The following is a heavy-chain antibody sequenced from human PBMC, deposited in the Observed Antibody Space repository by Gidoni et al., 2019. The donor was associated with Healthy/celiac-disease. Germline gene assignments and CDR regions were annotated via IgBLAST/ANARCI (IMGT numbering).Heavy chain of an antibody. Sequence: QLQLQESGPGLVKPSETLSLTCTVSGGSISSRSYYWGWIRQPPGKGLEWMGSIYYSGSTYYNPSLKSRVTISVDTSKNQFSLKLSSVTAADTAVYYCATGDQGGANLYYYYYMDVWGKGTTVTVSS. CDR3: ATGDQGGANLYYYYYMDV. D-gene: IGHD2-21*01. V-gene: IGHV4-39*01. CDR1: GGSISSRSYY. J-gene: IGHJ6*03. CDR2: IYYSGST.